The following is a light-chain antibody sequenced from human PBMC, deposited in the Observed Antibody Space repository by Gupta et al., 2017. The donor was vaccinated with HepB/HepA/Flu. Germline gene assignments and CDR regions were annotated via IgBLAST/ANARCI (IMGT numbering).Light chain of an antibody. CDR3: QQYGSF. CDR2: GAS. CDR1: QSVSSSH. V-gene: IGKV3-20*01. J-gene: IGKJ4*01. Sequence: EIVLTHSPGTLSLSPGERATLSCRASQSVSSSHLAWYQQKPGQAPRLLIYGASSRATGIPDRFSGSGSGTDFTLTISRLEPEDFAVYYCQQYGSFFGGGTKVEIK.